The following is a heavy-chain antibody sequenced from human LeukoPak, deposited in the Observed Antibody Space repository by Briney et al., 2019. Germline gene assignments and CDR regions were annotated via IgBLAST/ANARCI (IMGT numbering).Heavy chain of an antibody. Sequence: GASVKVSCKASGYTFTSYGISWLRQAPGQGLEWVGWISAYDSNTDYAQKFQGRVSMTTDTSTSTDYMELRSLRSDDTAVYYCARDLCTNATCPLFDYWGQGTLVTVSS. CDR3: ARDLCTNATCPLFDY. CDR1: GYTFTSYG. D-gene: IGHD2-8*01. V-gene: IGHV1-18*04. J-gene: IGHJ4*02. CDR2: ISAYDSNT.